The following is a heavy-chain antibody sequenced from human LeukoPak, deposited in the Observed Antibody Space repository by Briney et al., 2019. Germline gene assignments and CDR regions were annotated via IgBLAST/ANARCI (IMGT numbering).Heavy chain of an antibody. V-gene: IGHV3-20*04. J-gene: IGHJ6*03. CDR1: GFTFDDYG. CDR2: INWNGGST. Sequence: GGSLRLSCAASGFTFDDYGMSWVRQAPGKGLEWVSGINWNGGSTGYAGSVKGRFTISRDNAKNSLYLQMNSLRAEDTALYYCARSVVRSYYYYMDVWGKGTTVTVSS. CDR3: ARSVVRSYYYYMDV. D-gene: IGHD4-23*01.